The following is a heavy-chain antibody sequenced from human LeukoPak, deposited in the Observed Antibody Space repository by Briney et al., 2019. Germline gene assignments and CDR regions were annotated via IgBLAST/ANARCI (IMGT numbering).Heavy chain of an antibody. V-gene: IGHV3-48*04. CDR3: AKNYGDKSIPPFDY. D-gene: IGHD4-17*01. CDR1: GFTFSSYS. CDR2: IIGGGTTI. J-gene: IGHJ4*02. Sequence: GGSLRLSCAASGFTFSSYSMNWVRQAPGKGLEWVSYIIGGGTTIYYADSVKGRFTISRDDAKNSLFLQMNSLRAEDTAVYYCAKNYGDKSIPPFDYWGQGTLVTVSS.